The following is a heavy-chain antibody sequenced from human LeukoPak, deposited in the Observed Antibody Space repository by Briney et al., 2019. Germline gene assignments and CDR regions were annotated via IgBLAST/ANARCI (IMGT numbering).Heavy chain of an antibody. Sequence: GGSLRLSCAASGFTFSSYWMTWVRQVPGKGLEWVANINQDGSEKNYVDSVKGRFTISRDNTKNSLYLQMNSLRAEDTAVYYCAAKPSYSSSWYFRNDAFDIWGQGTMVTVSS. CDR1: GFTFSSYW. D-gene: IGHD6-13*01. CDR3: AAKPSYSSSWYFRNDAFDI. V-gene: IGHV3-7*03. CDR2: INQDGSEK. J-gene: IGHJ3*02.